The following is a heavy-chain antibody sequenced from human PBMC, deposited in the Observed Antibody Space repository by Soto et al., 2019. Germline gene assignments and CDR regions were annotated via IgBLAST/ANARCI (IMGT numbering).Heavy chain of an antibody. V-gene: IGHV1-46*01. Sequence: QVQLVQSGAEVKKPGASVKVSCKASGYSFTNSYIHWVRQAPGQGLEWMALLNPNGGSTNYAQNFQGSVTVTRDTSTSTVYMELTSLTSEDTAFYYCARNLAAGDYWGQGTLVTVSS. CDR2: LNPNGGST. J-gene: IGHJ4*02. CDR3: ARNLAAGDY. D-gene: IGHD6-13*01. CDR1: GYSFTNSY.